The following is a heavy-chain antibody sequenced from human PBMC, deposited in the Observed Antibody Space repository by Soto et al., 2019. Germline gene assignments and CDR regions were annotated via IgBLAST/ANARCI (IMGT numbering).Heavy chain of an antibody. D-gene: IGHD6-6*01. Sequence: SETLSLTCAASGGSISSGGYSWSWIRQPPGKGLEWIGYIYHSGSTYYNPSLKSRVTISVDRSKNQFSLKLSSVTAADTAVYYCARGGGSSSLYYYYGMDVWGQGTTVTVSS. J-gene: IGHJ6*02. CDR3: ARGGGSSSLYYYYGMDV. CDR2: IYHSGST. CDR1: GGSISSGGYS. V-gene: IGHV4-30-2*01.